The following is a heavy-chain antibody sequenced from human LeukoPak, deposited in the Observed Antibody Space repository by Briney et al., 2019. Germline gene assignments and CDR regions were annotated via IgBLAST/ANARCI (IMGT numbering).Heavy chain of an antibody. CDR3: AKDNRGGYYYDSSGPLRYGMDV. D-gene: IGHD3-22*01. CDR2: ISGSGGNT. Sequence: GGSLRLSCAASGFTFSSYAMSWVRQAPGKGLEWVSAISGSGGNTYHADSVKGRFTISRDNSNNTLYLQMNSLRAEDTAVYYCAKDNRGGYYYDSSGPLRYGMDVWGQGTTVTVSS. J-gene: IGHJ6*02. V-gene: IGHV3-23*01. CDR1: GFTFSSYA.